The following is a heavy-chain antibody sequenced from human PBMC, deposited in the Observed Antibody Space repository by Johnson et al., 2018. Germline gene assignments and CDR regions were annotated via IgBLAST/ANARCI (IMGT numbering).Heavy chain of an antibody. V-gene: IGHV1-2*04. CDR2: IDPNSGST. CDR3: ARGRDNLIAGAFDY. J-gene: IGHJ4*02. D-gene: IGHD1-1*01. Sequence: QVQLVESGAEVTKPGASVKVSCKASGYSFIGYGYNMHWVRQAPGQGLEWMGYIDPNSGSTNYAQKFQGLVTMTRDPSISTADMELSRLKSCDTAVYYCARGRDNLIAGAFDYWGQGTLVTVSS. CDR1: GYSFIGYGYN.